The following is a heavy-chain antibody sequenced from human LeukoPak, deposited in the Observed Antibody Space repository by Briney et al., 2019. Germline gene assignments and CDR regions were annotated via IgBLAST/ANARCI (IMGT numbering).Heavy chain of an antibody. J-gene: IGHJ4*02. CDR3: AREALYYDTSGYSFDY. V-gene: IGHV1-3*01. CDR2: INAGNGNT. CDR1: GYTFTNYA. D-gene: IGHD3-22*01. Sequence: ASVKVSCTASGYTFTNYAIHWVRQAPGQRLEWMGWINAGNGNTKYLLKFQDRVTITRDTSASTAYMELRSLRSEDTAVYYCAREALYYDTSGYSFDYWGQGTLVTVSS.